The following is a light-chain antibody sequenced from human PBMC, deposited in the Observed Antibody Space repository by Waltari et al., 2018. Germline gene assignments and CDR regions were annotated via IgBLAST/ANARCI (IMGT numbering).Light chain of an antibody. CDR1: SSNIGAGYD. V-gene: IGLV1-40*01. CDR3: QSYDNSLTVL. CDR2: GNT. J-gene: IGLJ2*01. Sequence: QSVLTQPPSVSGAPGQRVTISCTGSSSNIGAGYDVHWYQQLPGRAPKLLIYGNTNRPSGVPDRFAGSKSGPSASLAITGLQAEDEADYYCQSYDNSLTVLFGGGTKLTVL.